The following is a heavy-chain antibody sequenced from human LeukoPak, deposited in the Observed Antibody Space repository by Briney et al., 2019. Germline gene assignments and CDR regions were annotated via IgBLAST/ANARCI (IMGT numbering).Heavy chain of an antibody. V-gene: IGHV1-18*01. CDR3: ASGRSADSNWFDP. J-gene: IGHJ5*02. CDR1: GDTYSSYG. Sequence: ASVKVACKASGDTYSSYGINWVRQAPGQGLKWMGWISAYSGNSNYAQKVQDRVTMTTDSSTSTAYMELRSLRSDDTAVYYCASGRSADSNWFDPWGQGTLVTVSS. CDR2: ISAYSGNS.